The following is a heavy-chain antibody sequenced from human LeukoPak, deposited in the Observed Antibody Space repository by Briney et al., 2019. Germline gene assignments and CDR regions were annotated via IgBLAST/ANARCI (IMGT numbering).Heavy chain of an antibody. CDR3: ARVFRIAAAGGMDV. Sequence: PSETLSLTCAVYGGSFSGYYWSWIRQPPGKGLEWIGEINHSGSTNYNPSLKSRVTISVDTSKNQFSLKLSSVTAADTAVYYRARVFRIAAAGGMDVWGQGTTVTVSS. D-gene: IGHD6-13*01. V-gene: IGHV4-34*01. J-gene: IGHJ6*02. CDR1: GGSFSGYY. CDR2: INHSGST.